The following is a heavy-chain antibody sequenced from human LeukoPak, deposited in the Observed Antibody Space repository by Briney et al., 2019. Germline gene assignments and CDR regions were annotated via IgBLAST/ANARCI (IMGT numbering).Heavy chain of an antibody. Sequence: PSETLSLTCTVSGGSISSSSYYWGWIRQPPGKGLEWIGTIYYSGSTYYNPSLKSRVTISVDTSKNQFSLKLSSVTAADTAVYYCARDFSGEGYSYGNDYWGQGTLVTVSS. D-gene: IGHD5-18*01. CDR3: ARDFSGEGYSYGNDY. CDR1: GGSISSSSYY. CDR2: IYYSGST. J-gene: IGHJ4*02. V-gene: IGHV4-39*07.